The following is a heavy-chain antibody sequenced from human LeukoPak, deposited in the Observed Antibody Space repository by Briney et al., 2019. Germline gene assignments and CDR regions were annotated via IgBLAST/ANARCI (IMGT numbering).Heavy chain of an antibody. D-gene: IGHD5-12*01. V-gene: IGHV1-2*02. J-gene: IGHJ4*02. CDR2: INPNSGGT. CDR3: ARDPLGRSGYDLTDY. Sequence: ASVKVSCKASGYTFTGYYMHWVRQAPGQGLEWMGWINPNSGGTNYAQRFQGRVTMTRDTSISTAYMELSRLRSDDTAVYYCARDPLGRSGYDLTDYWGQGTLVTVSS. CDR1: GYTFTGYY.